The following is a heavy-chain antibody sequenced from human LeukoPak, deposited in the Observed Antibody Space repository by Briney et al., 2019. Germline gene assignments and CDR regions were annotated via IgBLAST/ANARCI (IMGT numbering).Heavy chain of an antibody. CDR1: GGTFSSYA. D-gene: IGHD6-6*01. CDR3: ARDLAARPYYYYMDV. J-gene: IGHJ6*03. V-gene: IGHV1-69*05. Sequence: GASVEVSCKASGGTFSSYAISWVRQAPGQGLEWMGGIIPIFGTANYAQKFQGRVTITTDESTSTAYMELSSLRSEDAAVYYCARDLAARPYYYYMDVWGKGTTVTVSS. CDR2: IIPIFGTA.